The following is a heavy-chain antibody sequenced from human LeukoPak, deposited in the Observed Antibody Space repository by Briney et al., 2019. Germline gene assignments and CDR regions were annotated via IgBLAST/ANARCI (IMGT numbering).Heavy chain of an antibody. CDR1: GGSISSYY. Sequence: SETLSLTCTVSGGSISSYYWSWIRQPPGKGLEWIGYIYYNGSTNYNPSLKSRVTISVDTSKNQFSLKLSSVTAADTAVYYCATSAGYYYDTWGQGTLVTVSS. CDR2: IYYNGST. V-gene: IGHV4-59*08. J-gene: IGHJ4*02. CDR3: ATSAGYYYDT. D-gene: IGHD3-22*01.